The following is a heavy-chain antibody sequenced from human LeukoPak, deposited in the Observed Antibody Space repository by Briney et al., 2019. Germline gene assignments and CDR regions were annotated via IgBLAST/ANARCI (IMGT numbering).Heavy chain of an antibody. V-gene: IGHV4-39*01. D-gene: IGHD2/OR15-2a*01. CDR1: GDSITSSDYC. CDR2: IYHSGST. CDR3: ARHVPHENGNKRGFEH. J-gene: IGHJ4*02. Sequence: SETLSLXCTVSGDSITSSDYCWGWIRQPPGKGLEWIASIYHSGSTYYNPSLKSRVTISVDTSKNRFSLMLSSVSAADTAAYHCARHVPHENGNKRGFEHWGQGTLVTVSS.